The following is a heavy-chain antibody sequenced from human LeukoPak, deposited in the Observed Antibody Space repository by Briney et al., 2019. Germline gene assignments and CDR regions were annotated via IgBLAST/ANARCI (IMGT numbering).Heavy chain of an antibody. CDR1: GGSISSYY. J-gene: IGHJ5*02. Sequence: SETLSLTCTVSGGSISSYYWSWIRQPPGKGLEWIGYIYYSGSSNYNPSLKSRVTISVDTCKNKFSLKLSSVTAADQAVYYCARGGYSYGYDDDLHHWGQRTLVTVSS. V-gene: IGHV4-59*01. D-gene: IGHD5-18*01. CDR3: ARGGYSYGYDDDLHH. CDR2: IYYSGSS.